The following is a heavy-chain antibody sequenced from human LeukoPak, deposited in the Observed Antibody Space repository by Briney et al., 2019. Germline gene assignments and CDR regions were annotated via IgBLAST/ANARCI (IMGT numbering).Heavy chain of an antibody. CDR2: INPSGGST. CDR3: ARDRSGEGLGY. D-gene: IGHD3-10*01. Sequence: GASVKVSCKASGYTFTSYYMHWVRQAPGQGLEWMGIINPSGGSTSYAQKFQGRVTMTRDTSISTAYMELSRLRSDDTAVYYCARDRSGEGLGYWGQGTLVTVSS. CDR1: GYTFTSYY. J-gene: IGHJ4*02. V-gene: IGHV1-46*01.